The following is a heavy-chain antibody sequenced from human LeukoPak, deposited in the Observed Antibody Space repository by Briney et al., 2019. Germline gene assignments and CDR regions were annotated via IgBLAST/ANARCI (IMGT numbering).Heavy chain of an antibody. V-gene: IGHV3-7*01. CDR3: ASDPFTISAYDAFNI. D-gene: IGHD3-3*02. CDR1: GFTFSTYW. J-gene: IGHJ3*02. Sequence: PGGPLRLSCVASGFTFSTYWMSWVRQAPGQGLEWVANINQDGSDKYYVDSVKGRLTISRDNAKNSLYLQMNSLRVEDTAVYYCASDPFTISAYDAFNIWGQGTVVTLSS. CDR2: INQDGSDK.